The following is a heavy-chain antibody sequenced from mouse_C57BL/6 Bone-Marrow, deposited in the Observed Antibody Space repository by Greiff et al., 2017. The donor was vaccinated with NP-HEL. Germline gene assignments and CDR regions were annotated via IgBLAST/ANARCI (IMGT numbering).Heavy chain of an antibody. D-gene: IGHD3-2*02. CDR2: IYPGSGST. Sequence: QVQLQQPGAELVKPGASVKMSCKASGYTFTSYWINWVKQRPGQGLEWIGGIYPGSGSTNYNEKFKSKATLTVDTSSTTAYMQLSSLTSEDSAVYYCARRQLRLFAYWGQGTLVTVSA. V-gene: IGHV1-55*01. CDR1: GYTFTSYW. J-gene: IGHJ3*01. CDR3: ARRQLRLFAY.